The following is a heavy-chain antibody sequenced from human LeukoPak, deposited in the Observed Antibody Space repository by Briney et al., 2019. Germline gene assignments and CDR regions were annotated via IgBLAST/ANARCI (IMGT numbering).Heavy chain of an antibody. D-gene: IGHD5-18*01. CDR3: AIFPYSYGFSSLSGADY. CDR2: INTNTGNP. J-gene: IGHJ4*02. Sequence: GASVKVSCKASGYTFTSYAMNWVRQAPGQGLEWMGWINTNTGNPTYAQGFTGRFVFSLDTSVSTAYLQISSLKAEDTAVYYCAIFPYSYGFSSLSGADYWGQGTLVTVSS. CDR1: GYTFTSYA. V-gene: IGHV7-4-1*02.